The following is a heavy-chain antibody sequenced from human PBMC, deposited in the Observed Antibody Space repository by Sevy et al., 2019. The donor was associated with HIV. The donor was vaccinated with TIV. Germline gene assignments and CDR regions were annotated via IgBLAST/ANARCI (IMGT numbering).Heavy chain of an antibody. CDR3: TRDDYYGSGSYYKRGYYYYMDV. D-gene: IGHD3-10*01. V-gene: IGHV3-49*03. Sequence: GGSLRLSCTASGFTFGDYAMSWFRQAPGKGLEWVGFIRSKAYGGTTEYAASVKGRFTISRDDSKSIAYLQMNSLKTEDTAVYYCTRDDYYGSGSYYKRGYYYYMDVWGKGTTVTVSS. J-gene: IGHJ6*03. CDR1: GFTFGDYA. CDR2: IRSKAYGGTT.